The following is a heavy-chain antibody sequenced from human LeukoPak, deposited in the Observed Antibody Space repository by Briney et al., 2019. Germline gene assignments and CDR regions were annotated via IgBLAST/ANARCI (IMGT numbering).Heavy chain of an antibody. J-gene: IGHJ4*02. CDR2: ISWNSGSI. D-gene: IGHD6-13*01. Sequence: PGGSLRLSCAASGFTFDDYAMHWVRQAPGKGLEWVSGISWNSGSIGYADSVKGRFTISRDNAKNSLYLQMNSLRAEDTALYYCAKDMFLAAAGQIDYWGQGTLVTVSS. CDR3: AKDMFLAAAGQIDY. V-gene: IGHV3-9*01. CDR1: GFTFDDYA.